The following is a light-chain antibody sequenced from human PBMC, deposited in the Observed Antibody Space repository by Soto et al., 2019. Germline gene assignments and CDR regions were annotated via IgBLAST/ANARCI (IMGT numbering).Light chain of an antibody. J-gene: IGKJ1*01. CDR3: QKYKSAPRT. CDR1: QGISNY. V-gene: IGKV1-27*01. Sequence: DIQMTQSPCSLSASVGDRVTITCRSSQGISNYLAWYQQKPGKVPKLLIYAASTLQSGVPSRFSGSGSGTDFTLTISSLQPEDVATYYCQKYKSAPRTFGQGSKVEIK. CDR2: AAS.